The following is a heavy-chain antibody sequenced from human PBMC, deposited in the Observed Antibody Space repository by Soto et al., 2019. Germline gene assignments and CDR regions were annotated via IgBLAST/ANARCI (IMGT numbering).Heavy chain of an antibody. V-gene: IGHV1-24*01. D-gene: IGHD6-13*01. Sequence: ASVKVSCKVSGYTLTELSMHWFRQARGKGLEWKGGFDPEDGETIYAQKFQGRVTMTEDTSTDTAYMELRSLRSEDTAVYYCATGRSSPRYFDYWGQGTLDTV. CDR1: GYTLTELS. CDR3: ATGRSSPRYFDY. CDR2: FDPEDGET. J-gene: IGHJ4*02.